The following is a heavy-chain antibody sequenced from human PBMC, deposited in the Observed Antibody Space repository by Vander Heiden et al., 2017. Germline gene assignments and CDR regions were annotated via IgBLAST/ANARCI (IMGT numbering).Heavy chain of an antibody. CDR2: ISHDGST. V-gene: IGHV4-34*01. CDR3: ARTGCSGASCLLYYYYYTMDG. D-gene: IGHD2-15*01. J-gene: IGHJ6*02. Sequence: SWIRQSPGKGLEWIGEISHDGSTNYNPSLKSRVTISVDTSKNQFSLNLSSVTAADTAVYYCARTGCSGASCLLYYYYYTMDGWGLGNTVTVSS.